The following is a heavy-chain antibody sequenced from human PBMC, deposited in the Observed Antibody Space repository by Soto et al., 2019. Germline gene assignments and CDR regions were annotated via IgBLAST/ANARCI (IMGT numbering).Heavy chain of an antibody. V-gene: IGHV3-9*01. CDR3: AKGRSYYYYYGVDV. J-gene: IGHJ6*02. Sequence: PGGSLRLSCAASGFTFDDYAMHWVRQSPGRGLEWVSGISWNGAMVGYADSVKGRFTISRDNAKNSLYLEMNSLRAEDTALYYCAKGRSYYYYYGVDVWGQGTTVTVSS. CDR2: ISWNGAMV. CDR1: GFTFDDYA.